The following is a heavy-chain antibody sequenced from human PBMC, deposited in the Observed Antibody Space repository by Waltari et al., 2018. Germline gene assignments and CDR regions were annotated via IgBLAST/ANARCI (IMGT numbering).Heavy chain of an antibody. D-gene: IGHD3-16*01. J-gene: IGHJ4*02. CDR2: INWNSGNI. V-gene: IGHV3-9*01. CDR1: GFTFAAYA. CDR3: VKSAGGATIWLVFDD. Sequence: EVQLVESGGGLVQPGRSLRLSCAASGFTFAAYAMPGVRQAPGKGLEWVAGINWNSGNIRYADSVKGRFIISRDNAKNSLYLQMNSLRDDDTAFYYCVKSAGGATIWLVFDDWGQGTLVTVSS.